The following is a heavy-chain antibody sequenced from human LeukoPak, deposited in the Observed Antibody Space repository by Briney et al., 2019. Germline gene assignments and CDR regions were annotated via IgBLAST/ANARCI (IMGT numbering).Heavy chain of an antibody. J-gene: IGHJ4*02. Sequence: SVKVSCKASGGTFSSYAISWVRQAPGQGLEWMGGIIPIFGTANYAQKFQGRVTITTDESTSTAYMELSSLRSEDTAVYYCATSTVVTPAHFDYWGQGTLVTVSP. CDR3: ATSTVVTPAHFDY. V-gene: IGHV1-69*05. CDR2: IIPIFGTA. D-gene: IGHD4-23*01. CDR1: GGTFSSYA.